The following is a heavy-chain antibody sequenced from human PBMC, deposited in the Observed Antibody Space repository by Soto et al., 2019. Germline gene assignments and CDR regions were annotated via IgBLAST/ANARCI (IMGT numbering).Heavy chain of an antibody. V-gene: IGHV3-7*05. D-gene: IGHD2-2*01. CDR3: ARPPYCSSTSCFYDY. J-gene: IGHJ4*02. CDR2: IKQEGSEK. CDR1: GFTFSSYW. Sequence: GGSLRLSCAASGFTFSSYWMSWVRQAPGKGLEWVANIKQEGSEKYYVDSEKGRFTNSRDNAKNSLYLQMNSLRAEYTAVYYCARPPYCSSTSCFYDYWGQGTLVTVSS.